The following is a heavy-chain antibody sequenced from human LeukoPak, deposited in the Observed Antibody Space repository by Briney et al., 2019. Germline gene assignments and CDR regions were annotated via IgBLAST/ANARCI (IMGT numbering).Heavy chain of an antibody. CDR2: IIPILGIA. Sequence: ASVKVSCKASGGTFSSYAISWVRQAPGQGLEWMGRIIPILGIANCAQKFQGRVTITADKSTSTAYMELSSLRSEDTAVYYCARDLITPRTIVTPGYFDYWGQGTLVTVSS. V-gene: IGHV1-69*04. D-gene: IGHD4-23*01. CDR3: ARDLITPRTIVTPGYFDY. J-gene: IGHJ4*02. CDR1: GGTFSSYA.